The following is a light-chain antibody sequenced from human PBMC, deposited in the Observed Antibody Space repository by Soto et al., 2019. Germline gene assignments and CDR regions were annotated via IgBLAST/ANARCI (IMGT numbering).Light chain of an antibody. CDR1: SSDVGAYNY. J-gene: IGLJ2*01. V-gene: IGLV2-14*03. CDR2: DVS. Sequence: QSALTQPASVSGSPGRSITISCTGTSSDVGAYNYVSWYQLHPGKAPKLMIYDVSNRPPGVSNRFSGSKSGNTASLTISGLQAEDEADYYCSSYTTTSTLVVFGGGTKVTVL. CDR3: SSYTTTSTLVV.